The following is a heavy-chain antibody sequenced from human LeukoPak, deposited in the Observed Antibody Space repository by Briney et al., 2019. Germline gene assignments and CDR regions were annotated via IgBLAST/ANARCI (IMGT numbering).Heavy chain of an antibody. V-gene: IGHV3-21*01. J-gene: IGHJ3*02. CDR2: ISSSSSYI. Sequence: PGGSLRLSCAASGFTFSSYSMNWARQAPGKGLEWVSSISSSSSYIYYADSVKGRFTISRDNAKNSLYLQMNSLRAEDTAVYYCARGLPRDDAFDIWGQGTMVTVSS. D-gene: IGHD2-21*02. CDR3: ARGLPRDDAFDI. CDR1: GFTFSSYS.